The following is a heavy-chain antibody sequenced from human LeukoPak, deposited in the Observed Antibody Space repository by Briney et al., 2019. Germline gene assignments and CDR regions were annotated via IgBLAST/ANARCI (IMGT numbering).Heavy chain of an antibody. Sequence: GGSLRLSCEASGFTFSTYWMAWVRQAPGKGLEWVANIKGDESARHQADSVKGRFTISRDNAKKSVYLQMSSLRGEDTAVYYCARDVGGSLDYWGQGTLVTVSS. CDR1: GFTFSTYW. D-gene: IGHD1-26*01. CDR2: IKGDESAR. CDR3: ARDVGGSLDY. J-gene: IGHJ4*02. V-gene: IGHV3-7*01.